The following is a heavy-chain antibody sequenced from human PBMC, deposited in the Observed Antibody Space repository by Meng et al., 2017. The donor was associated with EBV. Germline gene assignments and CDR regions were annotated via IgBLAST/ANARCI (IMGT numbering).Heavy chain of an antibody. D-gene: IGHD2-8*01. CDR2: ISSNSIDI. CDR3: ARDRTSNRFDY. CDR1: GFTLRSYS. Sequence: EVQLEGSGGGLVQAGESLRLSCAASGFTLRSYSMNWVRLAPGKGLEWVSSISSNSIDIYYADLVKGRFTISRDNAKNSLFLQMNSLRAEDTAVYYCARDRTSNRFDYWGQGTLVTVSS. V-gene: IGHV3-21*01. J-gene: IGHJ4*02.